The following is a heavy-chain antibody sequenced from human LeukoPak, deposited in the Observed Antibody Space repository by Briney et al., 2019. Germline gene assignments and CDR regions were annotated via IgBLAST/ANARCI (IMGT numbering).Heavy chain of an antibody. Sequence: SETLSLTCSVSGGSIISDYWSWIRQPPGKGLEWIGYIYYSGSTKYNPSLKSRVTISVATSKNQFSLKLSSVTAADTAVYYCAKEEIWNDGSLPIWGRGTMVTVSS. CDR2: IYYSGST. V-gene: IGHV4-59*01. CDR1: GGSIISDY. CDR3: AKEEIWNDGSLPI. J-gene: IGHJ3*02. D-gene: IGHD1-1*01.